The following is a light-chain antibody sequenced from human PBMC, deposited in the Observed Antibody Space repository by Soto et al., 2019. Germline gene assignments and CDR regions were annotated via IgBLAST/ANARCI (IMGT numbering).Light chain of an antibody. Sequence: QSVLTQPPSASGSPGQSVTIPCTGTSSDVGAYNYVSWYQQHPGKAPKLVIYGVTERPSGVPDRFSGSKSGNTASLTVSGRQSEDEADYYCSSYAGSSTWVFGGGTQLTVL. CDR3: SSYAGSSTWV. V-gene: IGLV2-8*01. CDR2: GVT. CDR1: SSDVGAYNY. J-gene: IGLJ3*02.